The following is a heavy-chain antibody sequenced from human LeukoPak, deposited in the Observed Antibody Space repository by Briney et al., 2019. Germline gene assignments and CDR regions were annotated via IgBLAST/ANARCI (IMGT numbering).Heavy chain of an antibody. CDR3: AREDGGYYYVYYY. V-gene: IGHV3-11*04. J-gene: IGHJ4*02. Sequence: PGGSLRLSCAASGFTFSDYDMSWMRQAPEKGLEWVSYISNSGSTIYYADSVKGRFTISRDNAKNSLYLQMNSLRAEDTAVYYCAREDGGYYYVYYYWGQGTLVTVSS. CDR2: ISNSGSTI. CDR1: GFTFSDYD. D-gene: IGHD3-22*01.